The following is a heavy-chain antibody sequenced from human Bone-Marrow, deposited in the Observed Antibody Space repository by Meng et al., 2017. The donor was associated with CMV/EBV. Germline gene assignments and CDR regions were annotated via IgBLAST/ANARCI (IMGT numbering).Heavy chain of an antibody. V-gene: IGHV4-39*07. D-gene: IGHD6-25*01. Sequence: SETLSLTCTVSGASISSGSYYWAWIRQPPGKGLEWIGSIFYSGSTWYNPSLKSRVTISVDTSKNQFSLKLSSVTAADTAVYYCARALFAATLYYFYYWGQGTLVTVSS. CDR1: GASISSGSYY. CDR2: IFYSGST. J-gene: IGHJ4*02. CDR3: ARALFAATLYYFYY.